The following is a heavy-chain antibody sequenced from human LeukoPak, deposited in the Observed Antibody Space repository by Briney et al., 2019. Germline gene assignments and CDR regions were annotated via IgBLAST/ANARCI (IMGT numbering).Heavy chain of an antibody. J-gene: IGHJ3*02. Sequence: GESLKIPRKGSGYSFTSYWIGWVRQMPGKGLEWMGIIYPGDSDTRYSPSFQGQLTISADKSISTAYLQWSSLKASDTAMYYCARDGGRGYSGYDRPNDAFDIWGQGTMVTVSS. CDR2: IYPGDSDT. CDR3: ARDGGRGYSGYDRPNDAFDI. D-gene: IGHD5-12*01. V-gene: IGHV5-51*01. CDR1: GYSFTSYW.